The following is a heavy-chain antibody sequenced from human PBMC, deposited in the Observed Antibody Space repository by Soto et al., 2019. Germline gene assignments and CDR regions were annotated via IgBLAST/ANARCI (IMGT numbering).Heavy chain of an antibody. CDR1: GFTFSSYG. D-gene: IGHD4-17*01. V-gene: IGHV3-30*18. Sequence: GGSLRLSCAASGFTFSSYGMHWVRQAPGKGLEWVAVISYDGSNKYYADSVKGRFTISRDNSKNTLYLQMNSLRAEDTAVYYWAKGGDYGYVFFDYGGQGTRVTVSS. J-gene: IGHJ4*02. CDR2: ISYDGSNK. CDR3: AKGGDYGYVFFDY.